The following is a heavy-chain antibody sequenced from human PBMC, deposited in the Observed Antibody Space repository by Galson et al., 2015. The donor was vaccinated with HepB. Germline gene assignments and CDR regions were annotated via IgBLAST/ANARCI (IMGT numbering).Heavy chain of an antibody. D-gene: IGHD2-2*01. CDR2: ISSSSSYT. CDR1: GFTFSSYS. CDR3: ARDSYCSSTSCPLDY. J-gene: IGHJ4*02. V-gene: IGHV3-21*01. Sequence: SLRLSCAASGFTFSSYSMNWVRQAPGKGLEWVSSISSSSSYTYYADSVKGRFTISRDNAKNSLYLQMNSLRAEDTAVYYCARDSYCSSTSCPLDYWGQGTLVTVSS.